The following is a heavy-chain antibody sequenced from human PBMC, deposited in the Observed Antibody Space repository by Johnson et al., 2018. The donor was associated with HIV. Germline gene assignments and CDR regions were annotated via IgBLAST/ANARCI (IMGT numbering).Heavy chain of an antibody. Sequence: QVQLVESGGGVVQPGRSLRLSCAASGFTFSSYAMHWVRQAPGKGLEWVSVINWNGDSAGYADSVQGRFTISRDNAKNSLYLQMNSLRGEDTAVYYCAKEARRMEVDIWGQGTRVTVSS. V-gene: IGHV3-NL1*01. CDR3: AKEARRMEVDI. CDR1: GFTFSSYA. J-gene: IGHJ3*02. CDR2: INWNGDSA. D-gene: IGHD2-8*01.